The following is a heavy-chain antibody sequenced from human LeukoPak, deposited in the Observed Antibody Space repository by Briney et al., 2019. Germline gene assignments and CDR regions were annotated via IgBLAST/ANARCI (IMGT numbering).Heavy chain of an antibody. CDR1: GFTFSSYA. D-gene: IGHD3-10*01. CDR2: IYYSGST. CDR3: ARGRKNVLLWFGELFPDFDY. Sequence: GSLRLSCAASGFTFSSYAMSWVRQAPGKGLEWIGSIYYSGSTYYNPSLKSRVTISVDTSKNQFSLKLSSVTAADTAVYYCARGRKNVLLWFGELFPDFDYWGQGTLVTVSS. J-gene: IGHJ4*02. V-gene: IGHV4-39*07.